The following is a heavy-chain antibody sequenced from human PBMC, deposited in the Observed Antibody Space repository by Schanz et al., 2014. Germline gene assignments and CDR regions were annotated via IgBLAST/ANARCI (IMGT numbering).Heavy chain of an antibody. D-gene: IGHD2-15*01. CDR3: ARLDPYCRSGTCSRAFDF. CDR2: ISDSGDTA. CDR1: GFTFTNYA. Sequence: DVQLLDSGGGLVQPGGSLRLSCAASGFTFTNYAMSWVRQAPGKGLEWVSLISDSGDTAYYADSVKGRFTISRDNAKNSLFLQMNSLRTEDTAVYYCARLDPYCRSGTCSRAFDFWGQGTLVTVSA. V-gene: IGHV3-23*01. J-gene: IGHJ4*02.